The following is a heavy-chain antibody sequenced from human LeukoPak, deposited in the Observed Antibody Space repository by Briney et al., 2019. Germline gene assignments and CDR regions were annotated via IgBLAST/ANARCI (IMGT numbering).Heavy chain of an antibody. J-gene: IGHJ3*02. CDR1: VYTFSDND. Sequence: ASVNVSCKSSVYTFSDNDIHGVRQAPGQGLEWRGWINPHSGGTNYGETFQGRVTLPRDTSISTAYMALTSLISDDRDVYYCACEFMRVTAFDIWGQGTMVTVSS. V-gene: IGHV1-2*02. D-gene: IGHD2-21*02. CDR2: INPHSGGT. CDR3: ACEFMRVTAFDI.